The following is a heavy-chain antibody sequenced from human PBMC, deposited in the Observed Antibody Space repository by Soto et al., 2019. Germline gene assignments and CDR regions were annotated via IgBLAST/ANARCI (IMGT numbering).Heavy chain of an antibody. CDR1: VGTFSSYA. CDR3: ARGYWFGELLAAATYFDY. CDR2: IIPIFGTA. J-gene: IGHJ4*02. V-gene: IGHV1-69*13. D-gene: IGHD3-10*01. Sequence: VKVSFHASVGTFSSYAISWVRQAPGQGLEWMGGIIPIFGTANYAQKFQGRVTITADESTSTAYMELSSLRSEDTAVYYCARGYWFGELLAAATYFDYWGQGTLVTVSS.